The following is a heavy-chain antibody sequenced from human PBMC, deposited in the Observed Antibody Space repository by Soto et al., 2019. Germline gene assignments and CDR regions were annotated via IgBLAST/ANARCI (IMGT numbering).Heavy chain of an antibody. D-gene: IGHD2-21*02. CDR2: INPNSGGT. Sequence: ASVKVSCKASGYAFTDYYMHWVRQAPGQGLEWMGWINPNSGGTNYAQKFQGWVTMTRDKSINTAYLEWGGLKASDTAMYYCARLSTVLTVRTPSDLWGQGTLVTVSS. J-gene: IGHJ4*01. CDR1: GYAFTDYY. CDR3: ARLSTVLTVRTPSDL. V-gene: IGHV1-2*04.